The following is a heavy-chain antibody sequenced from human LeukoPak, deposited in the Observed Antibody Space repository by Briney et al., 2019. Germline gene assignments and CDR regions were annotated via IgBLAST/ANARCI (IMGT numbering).Heavy chain of an antibody. D-gene: IGHD3-22*01. CDR3: ARGRGPMVVVETTDH. CDR1: GFTFTSHS. J-gene: IGHJ4*02. V-gene: IGHV3-21*01. CDR2: INTRSDYI. Sequence: GGSLTLSCAASGFTFTSHSMYWVRQAPGKGLEWVSCINTRSDYIYYADSVRGRFTISRDNAKNSVFLQMNSLRAEDTAVYYCARGRGPMVVVETTDHWGQGTLVTVSS.